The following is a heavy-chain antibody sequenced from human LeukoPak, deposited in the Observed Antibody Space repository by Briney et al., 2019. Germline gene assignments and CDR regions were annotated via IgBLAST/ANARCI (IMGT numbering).Heavy chain of an antibody. CDR1: GYSFTSYW. CDR3: ARQPSIAVVLSQT. V-gene: IGHV5-51*01. D-gene: IGHD6-19*01. J-gene: IGHJ5*02. CDR2: IYPGDSDT. Sequence: GESLKISCKGSGYSFTSYWIGWVRQMPGKGLEWMGIIYPGDSDTRYSPSFQGQVTISADKSISTAYLQWRSLKASDTAMYYCARQPSIAVVLSQTWGQGTLVTVSS.